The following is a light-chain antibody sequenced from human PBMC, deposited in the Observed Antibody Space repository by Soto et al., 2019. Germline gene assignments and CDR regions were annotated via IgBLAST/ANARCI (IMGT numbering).Light chain of an antibody. Sequence: DIQMTQSPSSLSASVGDRVTITCRTSQSISGYLNWYRHKPGKAPTLLIYAASTLQSGVPSRFSGSGSGTDFTLTISNLHPEDSATYYCQQVNSYLVTFGGGTKVDIK. CDR3: QQVNSYLVT. V-gene: IGKV1-39*01. CDR2: AAS. J-gene: IGKJ4*01. CDR1: QSISGY.